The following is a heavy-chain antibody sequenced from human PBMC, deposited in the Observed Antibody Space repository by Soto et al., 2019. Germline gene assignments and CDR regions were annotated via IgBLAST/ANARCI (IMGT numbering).Heavy chain of an antibody. CDR2: IKQDGSEK. D-gene: IGHD6-13*01. V-gene: IGHV3-7*05. Sequence: PGGSLRLSWAAAWGTCVGFGGSWVLQAPGKGLEWVASIKQDGSEKFYVDSVKGRFTISRDNAKNSLYLQMNSLRAEDTAVYYCARARTPSYIAAAACWGQGTLVTVSS. J-gene: IGHJ4*02. CDR1: WGTCVGFG. CDR3: ARARTPSYIAAAAC.